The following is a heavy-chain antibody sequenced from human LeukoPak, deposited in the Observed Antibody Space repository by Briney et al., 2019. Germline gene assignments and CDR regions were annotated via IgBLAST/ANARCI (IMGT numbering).Heavy chain of an antibody. J-gene: IGHJ2*01. Sequence: SETLSLTCTVSGGSISSYYWSWIRQPAGRGLEWIWRIYTSGSTNYNPSLKSRVTMSVDTAKNQFSLKLSSVTAADTAVYYCARVNKRLTMIVVTWYFDLWGRGTLVTVSS. V-gene: IGHV4-4*07. D-gene: IGHD3-22*01. CDR3: ARVNKRLTMIVVTWYFDL. CDR1: GGSISSYY. CDR2: IYTSGST.